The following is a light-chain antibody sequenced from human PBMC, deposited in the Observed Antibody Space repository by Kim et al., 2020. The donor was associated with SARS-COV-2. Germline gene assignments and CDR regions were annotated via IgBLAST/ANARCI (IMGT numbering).Light chain of an antibody. Sequence: VSPGERATLSCRASQSISSNLVWYQQKPGQAPRRLIYGASTRATGIPARFSGSGSGTEFTLTISSLQSEDFAVYYCQQYNTWPRTFGQGTKVDIK. CDR2: GAS. V-gene: IGKV3-15*01. CDR3: QQYNTWPRT. J-gene: IGKJ1*01. CDR1: QSISSN.